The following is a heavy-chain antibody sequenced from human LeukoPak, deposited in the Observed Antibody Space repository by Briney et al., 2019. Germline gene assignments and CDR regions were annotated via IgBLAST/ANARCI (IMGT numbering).Heavy chain of an antibody. CDR1: GGSFSGYY. V-gene: IGHV4-30-4*01. CDR2: IYYSGST. D-gene: IGHD3-22*01. CDR3: ARGKDYDSSGTKEALGI. Sequence: SETLSLTCAVYGGSFSGYYWSWIRQPPGKGLEWIGYIYYSGSTYYNPSLKSRVTISVDTSKNQFSLKLSSVTAADTAVYYCARGKDYDSSGTKEALGIWGQGTMVTVSS. J-gene: IGHJ3*02.